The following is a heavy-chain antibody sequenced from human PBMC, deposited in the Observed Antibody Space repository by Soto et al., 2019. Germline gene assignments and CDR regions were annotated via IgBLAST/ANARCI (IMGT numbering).Heavy chain of an antibody. V-gene: IGHV1-2*02. CDR2: INPDSGTT. Sequence: HEHLVQSGAEVKRPGASLKVSCKASGYSFTGYYIHWVRQAPGQGLEWMGWINPDSGTTNYAQNFHGRVTLTSDTSISTASMDLTSLTSDDTAVYYCARVDYGPGGDTFPYFNKWGQGTLVIVSS. CDR3: ARVDYGPGGDTFPYFNK. J-gene: IGHJ4*02. D-gene: IGHD2-21*01. CDR1: GYSFTGYY.